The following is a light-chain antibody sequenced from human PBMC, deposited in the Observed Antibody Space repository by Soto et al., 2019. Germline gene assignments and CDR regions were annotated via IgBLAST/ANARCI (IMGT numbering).Light chain of an antibody. Sequence: EIVLTQSPATLSLSPGERATLSCRASQSVSSYLAWYQQKPGQAPRLLIYDASNRATGIPARFSGSGSGTDFTLTISRLEPEDFAVYYCQQYGSSGITFAQGTRLENK. CDR3: QQYGSSGIT. J-gene: IGKJ5*01. CDR1: QSVSSY. CDR2: DAS. V-gene: IGKV3-11*01.